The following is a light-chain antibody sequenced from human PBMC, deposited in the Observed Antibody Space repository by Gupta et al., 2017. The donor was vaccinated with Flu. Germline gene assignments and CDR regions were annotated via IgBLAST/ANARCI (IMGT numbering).Light chain of an antibody. V-gene: IGKV3-15*01. CDR3: QQYGGCPPWT. J-gene: IGKJ1*01. Sequence: EIMMTQSPAALSVTPGGRVTPSCSASQSVRTNLASYQQQPGQAPRLLIFGASTRATGIPTRIIRGGSVTDFTLSISSLQASDFVVFYCQQYGGCPPWTFGQGTKVDIK. CDR1: QSVRTN. CDR2: GAS.